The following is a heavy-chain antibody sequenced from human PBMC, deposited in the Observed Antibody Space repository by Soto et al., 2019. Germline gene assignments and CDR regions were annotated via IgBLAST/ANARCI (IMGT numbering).Heavy chain of an antibody. J-gene: IGHJ4*02. CDR1: GGTFSSYT. CDR2: IIPILGIA. D-gene: IGHD3-22*01. CDR3: ARDWYYYDSSGYYSY. Sequence: GASVKVSCKASGGTFSSYTISWVRQAPVQGLEWMGRIIPILGIANYAQKFQGRVTITADKSTSTAYMELSSLRSEDTAVYYCARDWYYYDSSGYYSYWGQGTLVTVSS. V-gene: IGHV1-69*04.